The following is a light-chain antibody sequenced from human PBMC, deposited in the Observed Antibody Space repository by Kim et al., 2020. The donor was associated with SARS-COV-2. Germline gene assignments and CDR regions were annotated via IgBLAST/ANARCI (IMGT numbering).Light chain of an antibody. CDR3: MQGTHLPRT. V-gene: IGKV2-30*02. Sequence: DVVMTQSPLSLPVTLGQPASISCRSSQSLVRSDGNTWLSWFQQRPGQSPRRLIYKISNRDSGVPDRFSGSGSGTDFTLKISRVEAEDVGVYYCMQGTHLPRTFGGGTKLEI. J-gene: IGKJ4*01. CDR1: QSLVRSDGNTW. CDR2: KIS.